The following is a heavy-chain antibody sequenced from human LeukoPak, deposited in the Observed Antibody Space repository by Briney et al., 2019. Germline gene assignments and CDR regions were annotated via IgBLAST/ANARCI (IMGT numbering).Heavy chain of an antibody. CDR3: ARETIVVVVAATPRGYYDYYYMDV. CDR2: IKQDGSEK. V-gene: IGHV3-7*01. J-gene: IGHJ6*03. Sequence: GWCLTLSCLASVFTLSRYWMSWVRQAPGRGLEGVANIKQDGSEKYYVHSLKDRFTLSRDNAKNSLYLQMNSLRAEDTAVYYWARETIVVVVAATPRGYYDYYYMDVWGKGTTVTISS. D-gene: IGHD2-15*01. CDR1: VFTLSRYW.